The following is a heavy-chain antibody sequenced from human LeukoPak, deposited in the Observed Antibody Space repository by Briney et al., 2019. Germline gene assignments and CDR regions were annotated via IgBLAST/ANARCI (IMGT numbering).Heavy chain of an antibody. D-gene: IGHD6-6*01. CDR1: GFTFSSYA. CDR3: ARDSEYSSLFFPFDY. CDR2: ISYDGSNK. V-gene: IGHV3-30-3*01. Sequence: GGSLRLSCAASGFTFSSYAMHWVRQAPGKGLEWVAVISYDGSNKYYADSVKGRFTISRDNSKNTLYLQMNSLRAEDTAVYYCARDSEYSSLFFPFDYWGQGTLATVSS. J-gene: IGHJ4*02.